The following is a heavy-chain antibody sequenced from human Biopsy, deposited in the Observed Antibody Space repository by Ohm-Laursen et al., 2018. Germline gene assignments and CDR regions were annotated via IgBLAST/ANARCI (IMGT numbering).Heavy chain of an antibody. CDR2: NIPILGTG. Sequence: SSVKVSCNAPGGTFSNYGVNWVRQAPGQGLEWLGGNIPILGTGNYAQKFQDRVTVAADTSTSTATMELRSLRSDDTAVYYWATRLTGYLHHWGQGTLVIVSS. J-gene: IGHJ1*01. CDR1: GGTFSNYG. CDR3: ATRLTGYLHH. D-gene: IGHD2-21*01. V-gene: IGHV1-69*06.